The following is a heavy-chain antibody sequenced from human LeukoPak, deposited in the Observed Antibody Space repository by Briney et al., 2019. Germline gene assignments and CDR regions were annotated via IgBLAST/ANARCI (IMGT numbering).Heavy chain of an antibody. Sequence: SETLSLTCAVYGGSFSGYYWSWIRQPPGKGLEWIGEINHSGSTNYNPSLKSRVTISVDTSKNQFSLKLSSVTAADTAVYYCARLYGGYFFDYWGQGTLVTVSS. CDR3: ARLYGGYFFDY. CDR2: INHSGST. CDR1: GGSFSGYY. J-gene: IGHJ4*02. D-gene: IGHD2-15*01. V-gene: IGHV4-34*01.